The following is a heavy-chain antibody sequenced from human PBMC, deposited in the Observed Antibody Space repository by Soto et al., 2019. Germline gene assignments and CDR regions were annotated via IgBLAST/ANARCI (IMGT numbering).Heavy chain of an antibody. J-gene: IGHJ6*02. V-gene: IGHV3-23*01. CDR3: AKVYYDFWSGSKPYYYYGMDV. Sequence: VGSLRLSCAASGFTFSSYAMSWVRQAPGKGLEWVSAISGSGGSTYYADSVKGRFTIPRDNSKNTLYLQMNSLRAEDTAVYYCAKVYYDFWSGSKPYYYYGMDVWGQGTTVTVSS. CDR1: GFTFSSYA. D-gene: IGHD3-3*01. CDR2: ISGSGGST.